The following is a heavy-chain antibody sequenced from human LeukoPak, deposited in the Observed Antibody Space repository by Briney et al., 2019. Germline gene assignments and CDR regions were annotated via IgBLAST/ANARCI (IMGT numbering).Heavy chain of an antibody. CDR2: ITGTGGR. Sequence: GGSLRLSCAVSGFTLTNHGVSWVRQAPEKGLEWVSIITGTGGRYYGDSVKGRFILSRDNSKNTVYMQMSSLRAEDTATYYCAKDYCRDGNCPFPFLDSWGQGTLVTVSS. D-gene: IGHD2-15*01. V-gene: IGHV3-23*01. CDR1: GFTLTNHG. CDR3: AKDYCRDGNCPFPFLDS. J-gene: IGHJ4*02.